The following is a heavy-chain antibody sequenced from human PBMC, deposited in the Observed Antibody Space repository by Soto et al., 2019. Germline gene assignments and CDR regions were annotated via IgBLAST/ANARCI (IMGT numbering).Heavy chain of an antibody. Sequence: SETLSLTCAVYGGSFSGYYWSWIRQPPGKGLEWIGEINHSGSTNYNPSLKSRVTISVDTSKNQFSLKLSSVTAADTAVYYCARGPDDYIWGSYRSYYYYYYMDVWGKGTTVTVSS. J-gene: IGHJ6*03. D-gene: IGHD3-16*02. CDR1: GGSFSGYY. V-gene: IGHV4-34*01. CDR3: ARGPDDYIWGSYRSYYYYYYMDV. CDR2: INHSGST.